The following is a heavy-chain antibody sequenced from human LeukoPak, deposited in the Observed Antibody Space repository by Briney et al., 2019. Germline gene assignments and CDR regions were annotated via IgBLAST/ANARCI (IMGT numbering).Heavy chain of an antibody. CDR3: ARSPMGGYYYDSSGYCHFDY. D-gene: IGHD3-22*01. V-gene: IGHV5-51*01. CDR1: GYSFTSYW. J-gene: IGHJ4*02. Sequence: GESLKISCKGSGYSFTSYWIGWVRQMPGKGLEWMGIVYPGDSDTRYSPSFQGQVTISADKSISTAYPQWSSLKASDTAMYYCARSPMGGYYYDSSGYCHFDYWGQGTLVTVSS. CDR2: VYPGDSDT.